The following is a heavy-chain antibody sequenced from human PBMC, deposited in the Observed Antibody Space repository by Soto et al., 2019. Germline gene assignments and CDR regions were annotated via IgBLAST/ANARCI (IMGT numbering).Heavy chain of an antibody. CDR3: VKGEYYYDSSGYYPFAY. J-gene: IGHJ4*02. V-gene: IGHV3-64D*06. D-gene: IGHD3-22*01. Sequence: PGGSLRLSCSACGFTFSSYAMHWVRQAPGKGLEYVSSISTNGGSTHYADSVKGRFTISRDNSKNTQYLQMSSLRADDTAVYYCVKGEYYYDSSGYYPFAYWGQGTLVTVSS. CDR2: ISTNGGST. CDR1: GFTFSSYA.